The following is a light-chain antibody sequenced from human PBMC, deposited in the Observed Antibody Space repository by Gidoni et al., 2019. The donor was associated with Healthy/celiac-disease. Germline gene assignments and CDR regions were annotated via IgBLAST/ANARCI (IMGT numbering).Light chain of an antibody. CDR1: QGISSY. J-gene: IGKJ3*01. CDR2: AAS. V-gene: IGKV1-9*01. Sequence: DIQLTQSPSFLSASVGDRVTITCRASQGISSYLALYPQKPGKAPKLLIYAASTLQSGVQSRFSGSGSGTEFTLTISSLQPEDFATYYCQQLNSYPQFTFGPGTKVDIK. CDR3: QQLNSYPQFT.